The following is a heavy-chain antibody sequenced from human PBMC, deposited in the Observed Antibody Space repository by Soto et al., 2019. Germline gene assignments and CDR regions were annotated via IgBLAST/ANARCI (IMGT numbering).Heavy chain of an antibody. CDR1: GGSFSGYY. Sequence: PSETLSLTCAVYGGSFSGYYWSWIRQPPGKGLEWIGEINHSGSTNYNPSLKSRVTISVDTSKNQFSLKLSSVTAADTAVYYCARKGPATAIPQNYYYYGMDVWGQGTTVTV. J-gene: IGHJ6*02. V-gene: IGHV4-34*01. D-gene: IGHD2-2*02. CDR2: INHSGST. CDR3: ARKGPATAIPQNYYYYGMDV.